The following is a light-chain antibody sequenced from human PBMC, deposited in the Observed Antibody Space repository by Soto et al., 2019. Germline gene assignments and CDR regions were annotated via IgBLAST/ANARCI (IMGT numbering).Light chain of an antibody. J-gene: IGKJ3*01. CDR3: QHYGSALFT. Sequence: EIVLTQSPGTLSLSPGERATLSCRASQSFSSSYLAWYQQKPGQAPRRRIYGASSRATGIPDRFSGSGSGTDFTLTISSLEPEDFAVYYCQHYGSALFTFGPGTKVDVK. CDR2: GAS. V-gene: IGKV3-20*01. CDR1: QSFSSSY.